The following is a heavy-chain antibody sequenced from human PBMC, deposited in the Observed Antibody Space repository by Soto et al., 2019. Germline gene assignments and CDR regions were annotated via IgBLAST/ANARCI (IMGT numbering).Heavy chain of an antibody. CDR1: GFGFADGW. D-gene: IGHD6-19*01. Sequence: EVHLVESGGGLVKPGGSLRLSCAASGFGFADGWMSWVRQAPGKGLEWVGRVKSKISGGTTYYGAPVEGRFTISRDDSKNTMYLQMNSLKTEDTAVYYCTTIVAGTGYWGQGTLVSVSS. J-gene: IGHJ4*02. V-gene: IGHV3-15*01. CDR3: TTIVAGTGY. CDR2: VKSKISGGTT.